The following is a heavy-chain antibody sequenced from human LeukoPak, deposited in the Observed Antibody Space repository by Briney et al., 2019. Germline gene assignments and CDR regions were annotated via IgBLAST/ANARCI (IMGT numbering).Heavy chain of an antibody. CDR1: GFTVSSNY. Sequence: PGGSLRLSCAASGFTVSSNYMSWVRQAPGKGLEWVSIIYSGDNTYYADSVQGRFTISRDNSKNTLSLHMNSLRAEDTAVYYCARDLDSSGYYHVVDSWGQGALVTVSS. CDR2: IYSGDNT. CDR3: ARDLDSSGYYHVVDS. V-gene: IGHV3-53*01. J-gene: IGHJ4*02. D-gene: IGHD3-22*01.